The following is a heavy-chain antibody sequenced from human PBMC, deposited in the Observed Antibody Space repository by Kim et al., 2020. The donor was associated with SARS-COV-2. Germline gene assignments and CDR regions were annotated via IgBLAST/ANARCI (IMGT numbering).Heavy chain of an antibody. CDR3: AREWRLRPEGVYGMDV. Sequence: GGSLRLSCAASGFTVSSNYMSWVRQAPGKGLEWVSVIYSGGSTYYADSVKGRFTISRDNSKNTLYLQMNSLRAEDTAVYYCAREWRLRPEGVYGMDVWGQGTTVTVSS. D-gene: IGHD5-12*01. CDR2: IYSGGST. V-gene: IGHV3-66*01. CDR1: GFTVSSNY. J-gene: IGHJ6*02.